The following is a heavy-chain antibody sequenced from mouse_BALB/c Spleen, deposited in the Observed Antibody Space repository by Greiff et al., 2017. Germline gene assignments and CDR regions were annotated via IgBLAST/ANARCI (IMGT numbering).Heavy chain of an antibody. CDR2: ISAGGSYT. CDR3: ARQGDGRDMDY. Sequence: EVKVVESGGGLVKPGGSLKLSCAASGFTFSDYYMYWVRQTPEKRLEWVATISAGGSYTYYPDSVKGRFTISRDNAKNTLYLQMSSLKSEDTAMYYCARQGDGRDMDYWGQGTSVTVSS. V-gene: IGHV5-4*02. J-gene: IGHJ4*01. CDR1: GFTFSDYY.